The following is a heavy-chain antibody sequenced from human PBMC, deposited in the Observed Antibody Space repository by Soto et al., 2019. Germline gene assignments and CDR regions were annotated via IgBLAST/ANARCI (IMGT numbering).Heavy chain of an antibody. Sequence: GGSLRLSCAASGSTFDDYAMHWVRQAPGKGLEWVSGISWNSGSIGYADSVKGRFTISRDNAKNSLYLQMNSLRAEDTALYYCAKDRYGSGSYGWFDPWGQGTLVTVSS. CDR1: GSTFDDYA. D-gene: IGHD3-10*01. CDR3: AKDRYGSGSYGWFDP. V-gene: IGHV3-9*01. J-gene: IGHJ5*02. CDR2: ISWNSGSI.